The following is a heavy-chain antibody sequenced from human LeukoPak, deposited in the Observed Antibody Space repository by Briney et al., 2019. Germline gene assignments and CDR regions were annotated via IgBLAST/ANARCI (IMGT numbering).Heavy chain of an antibody. CDR2: INHSGST. D-gene: IGHD3-16*02. J-gene: IGHJ4*02. CDR1: GGSFSGYY. CDR3: ARADYVWGSYRYTTFDY. V-gene: IGHV4-34*01. Sequence: SEALSLTCAVYGGSFSGYYWSWIRQPPGKGLEWIGEINHSGSTNYNPSLKSRVTISVDTSKNQFSLKLSSVTAADTAVYYCARADYVWGSYRYTTFDYWGQGTLVTVSS.